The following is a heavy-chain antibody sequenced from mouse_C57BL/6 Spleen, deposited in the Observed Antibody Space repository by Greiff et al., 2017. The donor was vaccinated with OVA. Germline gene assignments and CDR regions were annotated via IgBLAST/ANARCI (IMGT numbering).Heavy chain of an antibody. CDR2: IWRGGST. CDR1: GFSLTSYG. J-gene: IGHJ1*03. V-gene: IGHV2-5*01. Sequence: QVQLKESGPGLVQPSQSLSITCTVSGFSLTSYGVHWVRQSPGKGLEWLGVIWRGGSTDYTAAFMSRLSITKDNSKSQVFFKMNILQADDTAIYYCALPDGYYDNFDVWGTGTTVTVSS. D-gene: IGHD2-3*01. CDR3: ALPDGYYDNFDV.